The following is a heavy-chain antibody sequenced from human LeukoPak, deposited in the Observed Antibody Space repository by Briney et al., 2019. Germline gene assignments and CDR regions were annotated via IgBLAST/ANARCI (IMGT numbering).Heavy chain of an antibody. V-gene: IGHV4-34*01. CDR3: ARRKYSSSPLYGMDV. Sequence: SETLSLTCAVYGGSFSGYYWSWIRQPPGKGLEWIGEINHSGSTNYNPSLKSRVTISVDTSKNQFSLKLSSVTAADTAVYYCARRKYSSSPLYGMDVWGQGTTVTVSS. J-gene: IGHJ6*02. CDR1: GGSFSGYY. CDR2: INHSGST. D-gene: IGHD6-6*01.